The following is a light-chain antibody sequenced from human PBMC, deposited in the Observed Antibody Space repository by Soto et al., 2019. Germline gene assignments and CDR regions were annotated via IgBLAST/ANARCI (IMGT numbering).Light chain of an antibody. CDR1: QSISSY. CDR3: QQSYSTPRT. J-gene: IGKJ1*01. CDR2: AAS. V-gene: IGKV1-39*01. Sequence: DIQMTQSPSSLSASVGDRVTITCRASQSISSYLNWYQQKPGKAPKLLIYAASSLQSGVPSRFSGSGSGTDFTPTISSQQPEDFATYYCQQSYSTPRTFGQGTKVEIK.